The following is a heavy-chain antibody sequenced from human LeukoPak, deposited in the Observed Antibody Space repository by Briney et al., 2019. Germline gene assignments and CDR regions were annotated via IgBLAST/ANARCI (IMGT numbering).Heavy chain of an antibody. V-gene: IGHV3-9*01. CDR2: ISWNSGSI. Sequence: HPGGSLRLSCAASGFTFDDYAMHWVRQAPGKGLEWVSGISWNSGSIGYADSVKGRFTISRDNAKNSLYLQMNSLRAEDTAVYYCARDRSPGNFDYWGQGTLVTVSS. D-gene: IGHD3-10*01. CDR3: ARDRSPGNFDY. CDR1: GFTFDDYA. J-gene: IGHJ4*02.